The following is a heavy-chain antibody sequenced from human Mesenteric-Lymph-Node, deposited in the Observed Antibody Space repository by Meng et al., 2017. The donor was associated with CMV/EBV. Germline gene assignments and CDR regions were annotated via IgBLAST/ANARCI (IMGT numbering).Heavy chain of an antibody. CDR1: GFTFSSYA. CDR2: ISYDGSNK. J-gene: IGHJ4*02. D-gene: IGHD3-22*01. CDR3: ASETYYYDSSGYLRAPLDDY. V-gene: IGHV3-30-3*01. Sequence: GGSLRLSCAASGFTFSSYAMHWVRQAPGKGLEWVAVISYDGSNKYYADAAKGRFTISRDNSKNTLYLQMNSLRAEDTAVYYCASETYYYDSSGYLRAPLDDYWGQGTLVTVSS.